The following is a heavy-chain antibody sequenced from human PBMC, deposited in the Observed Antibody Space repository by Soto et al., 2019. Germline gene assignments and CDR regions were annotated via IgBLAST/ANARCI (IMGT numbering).Heavy chain of an antibody. V-gene: IGHV1-18*01. D-gene: IGHD3-3*01. CDR2: ITAHNGNA. J-gene: IGHJ6*02. CDR3: ARDAPYDDFWSGVMELYYYGMDV. Sequence: ASVNRSCKASGYTFSNYVISWVRHTPGQGLEWMGWITAHNGNAKYAQKFQARVTMTTDTSTSTASMELRSLTSDDTAVYYCARDAPYDDFWSGVMELYYYGMDVWGQGTTVTVSS. CDR1: GYTFSNYV.